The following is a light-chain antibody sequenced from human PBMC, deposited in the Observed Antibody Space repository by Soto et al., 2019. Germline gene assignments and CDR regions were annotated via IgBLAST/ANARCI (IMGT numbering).Light chain of an antibody. CDR3: QQYGSSSWT. CDR1: QSGSRNS. J-gene: IGKJ1*01. V-gene: IGKV3-20*01. Sequence: EIVLTQSPCTLSLSPGERATRSCRASQSGSRNSLAWYQQRPGQAPRLLIYTASSRATGIPDRFSGSGSGTDFTLTISRLEPEDFAVYYCQQYGSSSWTFGRGTKVDIK. CDR2: TAS.